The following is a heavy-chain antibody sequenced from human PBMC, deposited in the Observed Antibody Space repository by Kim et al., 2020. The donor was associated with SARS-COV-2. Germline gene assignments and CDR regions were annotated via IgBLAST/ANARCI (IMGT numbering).Heavy chain of an antibody. Sequence: SETLSLTCAVYGGSFSGYYWSWIRQPPGKGLEWIGEINHSGSTNYNPSLKSRVTISVDTSKNQFSLKLSSVTAADTAVYYCARPTVVVAATEVADAFDIWGQGTMVTVSS. CDR2: INHSGST. J-gene: IGHJ3*02. CDR3: ARPTVVVAATEVADAFDI. CDR1: GGSFSGYY. D-gene: IGHD2-15*01. V-gene: IGHV4-34*01.